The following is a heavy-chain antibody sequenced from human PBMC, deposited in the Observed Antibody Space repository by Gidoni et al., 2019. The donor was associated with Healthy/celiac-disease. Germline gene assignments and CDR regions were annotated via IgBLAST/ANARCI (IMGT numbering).Heavy chain of an antibody. Sequence: QVQLVQSGAEVKKPGASVKVYCRVSGYTLTEFSMHWVRQAPGKGLEWMGGFDPEDGETIYAQKFQGRVTMTEDTSTDTAYMELSSLRSEDTAVYYCATDVFEGYSSSPGDFGYWGQGTLVTVSS. D-gene: IGHD6-6*01. V-gene: IGHV1-24*01. CDR1: GYTLTEFS. CDR2: FDPEDGET. J-gene: IGHJ4*02. CDR3: ATDVFEGYSSSPGDFGY.